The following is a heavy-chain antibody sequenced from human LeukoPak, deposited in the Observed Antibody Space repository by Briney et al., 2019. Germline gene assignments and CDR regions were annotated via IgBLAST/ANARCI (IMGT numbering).Heavy chain of an antibody. V-gene: IGHV3-15*01. Sequence: GGSLRLSCAASGFTFSNAWMSWVRQPPGKGLQWFGRIKSKADGGTTDYAAPVKGRFTISRDNSKNTLYLQINSLRAEDTAVYYCARASDDSSGYYYGIDYWGQGTLVTVSS. CDR3: ARASDDSSGYYYGIDY. J-gene: IGHJ4*02. D-gene: IGHD3-22*01. CDR2: IKSKADGGTT. CDR1: GFTFSNAW.